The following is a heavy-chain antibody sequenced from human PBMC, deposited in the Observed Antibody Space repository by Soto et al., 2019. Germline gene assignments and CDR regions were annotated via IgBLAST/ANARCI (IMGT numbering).Heavy chain of an antibody. V-gene: IGHV3-23*01. D-gene: IGHD1-26*01. Sequence: SLGLCFSPTRFNFSNYAMSCAGLAPGKGLEWVSGITGSGAITYYTDSVKGRFTISRDNSKNTLYLQMQSMRAEDTAVYYCAREVWETTSMYYGLDVWGLGTTVTVSS. CDR3: AREVWETTSMYYGLDV. CDR2: ITGSGAIT. J-gene: IGHJ6*02. CDR1: RFNFSNYA.